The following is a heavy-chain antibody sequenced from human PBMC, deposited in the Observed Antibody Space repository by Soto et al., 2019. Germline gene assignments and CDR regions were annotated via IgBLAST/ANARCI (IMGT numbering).Heavy chain of an antibody. J-gene: IGHJ4*02. V-gene: IGHV1-18*01. CDR1: GYTFTNFG. Sequence: ASVKVSCKTSGYTFTNFGISWVRQAPGQGLEWMGWIDTSKGNTNYAEKFQGRVTMTADTSTRTGYMELRSLRSDDTAVYYCATRSPAFDYWGRGTLVTVSS. CDR2: IDTSKGNT. CDR3: ATRSPAFDY.